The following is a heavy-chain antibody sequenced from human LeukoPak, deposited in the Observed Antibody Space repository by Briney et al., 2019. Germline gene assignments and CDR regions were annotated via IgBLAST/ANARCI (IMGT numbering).Heavy chain of an antibody. V-gene: IGHV3-7*03. CDR1: GLTFSNHW. J-gene: IGHJ4*02. D-gene: IGHD3-10*01. CDR3: ARESTGFDY. Sequence: PGGSLRLSCAATGLTFSNHWMNWVRQAPGKGLEWVANIKPDGSGEYYVDSVKGRFIISRDNAKNSLYLQMNSLRAEDMALYYCARESTGFDYWGQGTLVTVSS. CDR2: IKPDGSGE.